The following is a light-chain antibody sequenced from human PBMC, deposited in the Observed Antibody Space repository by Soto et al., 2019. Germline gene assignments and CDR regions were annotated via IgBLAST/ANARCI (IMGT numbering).Light chain of an antibody. CDR1: QSISSY. CDR3: QQRYSTPPK. CDR2: AAS. Sequence: DIQMTQSPSSLSASVGDRVTITCRASQSISSYLNWYQQKPGKAPKLLIYAASSLQSGVPSRFSGSGSGTDFTLTISSLQPEDFATYYCQQRYSTPPKFGQGTKVEIK. V-gene: IGKV1-39*01. J-gene: IGKJ1*01.